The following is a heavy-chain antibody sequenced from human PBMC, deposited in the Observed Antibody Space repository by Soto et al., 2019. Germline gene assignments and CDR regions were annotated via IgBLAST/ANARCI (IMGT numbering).Heavy chain of an antibody. CDR2: IYPGDHET. Sequence: PGESLEISCYSSGYTFSHFWIGWVRQLPGKGLEWMGIIYPGDHETRYSPSVHGKVTISADKSINTAYLQWNSLEASDTAFYFCARSPRSSAYFDYWGQGALVTVSS. CDR1: GYTFSHFW. CDR3: ARSPRSSAYFDY. J-gene: IGHJ4*02. V-gene: IGHV5-51*01. D-gene: IGHD6-13*01.